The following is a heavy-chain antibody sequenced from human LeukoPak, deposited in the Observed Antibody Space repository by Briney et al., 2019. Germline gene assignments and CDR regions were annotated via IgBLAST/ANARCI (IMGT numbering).Heavy chain of an antibody. J-gene: IGHJ4*02. CDR3: ARSGGNWILGATLALRY. CDR2: ISYDGSNK. D-gene: IGHD1-26*01. CDR1: GFTFSSYA. V-gene: IGHV3-30-3*01. Sequence: PGGSLRLSCAASGFTFSSYAMHWVRQAPGKGLEWVAVISYDGSNKYYADSVKGRFTISRDNSKNTLYLQMNSLRAEDTAVYYCARSGGNWILGATLALRYWGQGTLVTVSS.